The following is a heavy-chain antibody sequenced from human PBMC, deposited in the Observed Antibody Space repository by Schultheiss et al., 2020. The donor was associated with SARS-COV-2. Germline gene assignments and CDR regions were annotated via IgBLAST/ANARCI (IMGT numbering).Heavy chain of an antibody. CDR1: GGSISSGDYY. D-gene: IGHD1/OR15-1a*01. J-gene: IGHJ4*02. Sequence: SETLSLTCTVSGGSISSGDYYWSWIRQPPGKGLEWIGEINHSGSTNYNPSLKSRVTISLDTSKNQFILNLNSVTAADTAVYYCAREGNMYGPDFESWGQGFLVTVSS. CDR2: INHSGST. V-gene: IGHV4-39*06. CDR3: AREGNMYGPDFES.